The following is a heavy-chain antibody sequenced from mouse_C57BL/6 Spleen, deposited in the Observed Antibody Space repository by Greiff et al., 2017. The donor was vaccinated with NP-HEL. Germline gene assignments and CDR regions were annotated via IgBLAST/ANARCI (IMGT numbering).Heavy chain of an antibody. CDR2: IDPSDSYT. J-gene: IGHJ2*01. V-gene: IGHV1-59*01. CDR3: ARVVQLRLRYFDY. D-gene: IGHD3-2*02. Sequence: QVQLQQPGAELVRPGTSVKLSCKASGYTFTSYWMHWVKQRPGQGLEWIGVIDPSDSYTNYNQKFKGKATLTVDTSSSTAYMQLSSLTSEDSAVYYCARVVQLRLRYFDYWGQGTTLTVSS. CDR1: GYTFTSYW.